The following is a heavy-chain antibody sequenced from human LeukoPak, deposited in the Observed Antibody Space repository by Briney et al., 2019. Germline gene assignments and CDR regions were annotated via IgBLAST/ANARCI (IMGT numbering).Heavy chain of an antibody. J-gene: IGHJ4*02. V-gene: IGHV4-39*01. CDR2: INYSGST. D-gene: IGHD3-10*01. Sequence: SETLSLTCTVSGGSISSSSYYWAWVRQPPGKGLEWIGNINYSGSTHYSASLKSRVTISVDTSKNQFSLELSSVTAADTAVYYCARITLVRGVITENFDYWGQGTLVTVSS. CDR3: ARITLVRGVITENFDY. CDR1: GGSISSSSYY.